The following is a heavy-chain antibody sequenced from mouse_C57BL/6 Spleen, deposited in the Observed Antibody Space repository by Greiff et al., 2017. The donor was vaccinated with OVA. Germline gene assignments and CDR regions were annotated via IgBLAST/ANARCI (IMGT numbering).Heavy chain of an antibody. D-gene: IGHD2-14*01. CDR2: IDPSDSYT. CDR1: GYTFTSYW. Sequence: QVQLQQPGAELVRPGTSVKLSCKASGYTFTSYWMHWVKQRPGQGLEWIGVIDPSDSYTNYNQKFKGKATLTVDTSSSTAYMQLSSLTSEDSAVYYCARYRAMDYWGQGTSVTVSS. V-gene: IGHV1-59*01. CDR3: ARYRAMDY. J-gene: IGHJ4*01.